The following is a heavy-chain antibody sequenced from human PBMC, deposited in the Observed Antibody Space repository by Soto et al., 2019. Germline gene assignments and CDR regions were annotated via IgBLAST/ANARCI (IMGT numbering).Heavy chain of an antibody. J-gene: IGHJ6*03. Sequence: EVQLVESGGGLVQPGGSLRLSCAASGFTFSTYTMNWVRQAPGKGLEWVSYISSGSSTKYYADSVKGRFTISRDNAKNTRYLQMNSLRAEDTAVYYCARASGCSGGRCYFENYYFDMDVWGKGTTVTVSS. V-gene: IGHV3-48*01. CDR2: ISSGSSTK. D-gene: IGHD2-15*01. CDR3: ARASGCSGGRCYFENYYFDMDV. CDR1: GFTFSTYT.